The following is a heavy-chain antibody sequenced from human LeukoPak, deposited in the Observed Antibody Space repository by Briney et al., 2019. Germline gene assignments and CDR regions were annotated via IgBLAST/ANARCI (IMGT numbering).Heavy chain of an antibody. CDR2: INHSGST. D-gene: IGHD2-2*01. CDR1: GGSFSGYY. V-gene: IGHV4-34*01. J-gene: IGHJ5*02. CDR3: ASASSTSGWDWLDP. Sequence: KPSETLSLTCAVYGGSFSGYYWSWIRQPPGKGPEWIGEINHSGSTNYNPSLKSRVTISVDTSKNQFSLKLSSVTAADTAVYYCASASSTSGWDWLDPWGQGTLVTVSS.